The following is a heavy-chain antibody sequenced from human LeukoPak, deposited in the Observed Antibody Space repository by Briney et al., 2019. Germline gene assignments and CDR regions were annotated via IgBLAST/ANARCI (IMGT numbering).Heavy chain of an antibody. J-gene: IGHJ4*02. V-gene: IGHV4-34*01. CDR1: GGSFSGYY. CDR2: INHSGRT. D-gene: IGHD6-19*01. Sequence: SETPSLICAASGGSFSGYYWRWIRQPPRKGLEWMGEINHSGRTNYNTSLKSRVTISVDTSKNQFSLKLSSVTAADTAVYYYARGLAVAGRIPYYFDHWGQGTLVTVFS. CDR3: ARGLAVAGRIPYYFDH.